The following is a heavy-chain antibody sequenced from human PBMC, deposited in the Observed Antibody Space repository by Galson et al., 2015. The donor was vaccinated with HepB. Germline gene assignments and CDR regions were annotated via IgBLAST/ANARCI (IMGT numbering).Heavy chain of an antibody. Sequence: SLRLSCAASGFTFDDHAMHWVRQAPGKGLEWVSGISWNSGSIGYADSVKGRFTISRDNAKNSLYLQMNSLRAEDTALYYCAKSGCSSTSCYANWFDPWGQGTLVTVSS. CDR2: ISWNSGSI. J-gene: IGHJ5*02. D-gene: IGHD2-2*01. CDR3: AKSGCSSTSCYANWFDP. V-gene: IGHV3-9*01. CDR1: GFTFDDHA.